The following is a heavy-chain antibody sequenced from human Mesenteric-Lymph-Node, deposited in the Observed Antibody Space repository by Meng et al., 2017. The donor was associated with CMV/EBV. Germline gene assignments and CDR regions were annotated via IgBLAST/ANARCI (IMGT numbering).Heavy chain of an antibody. CDR3: ARGTTGTSFYFYGMDI. Sequence: GESLKISCAASGFTFSSYSMNWVRQAPGKGLEWVSSISSSSSYIYYADSVKGRFTISRDNSKDTLYLQMNSLRADDAAVYFCARGTTGTSFYFYGMDIWGQGTTVTVSS. D-gene: IGHD1-1*01. CDR1: GFTFSSYS. V-gene: IGHV3-21*04. CDR2: ISSSSSYI. J-gene: IGHJ6*02.